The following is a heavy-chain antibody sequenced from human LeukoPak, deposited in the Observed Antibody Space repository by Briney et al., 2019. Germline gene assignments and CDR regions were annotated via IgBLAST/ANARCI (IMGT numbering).Heavy chain of an antibody. D-gene: IGHD1-26*01. CDR1: GYTFTSYD. V-gene: IGHV1-2*02. Sequence: GASVTVSCKASGYTFTSYDINWVRQAPGQGLEWMGWINPNSGDTYYVQNFQGRVSMTRDTSISTAYMELSRLRSDDTALYYCARGGYSGTEKPNDYWGQGTLVTVSS. J-gene: IGHJ4*02. CDR2: INPNSGDT. CDR3: ARGGYSGTEKPNDY.